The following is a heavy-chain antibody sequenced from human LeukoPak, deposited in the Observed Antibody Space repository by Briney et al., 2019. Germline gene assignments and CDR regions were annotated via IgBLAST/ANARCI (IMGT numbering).Heavy chain of an antibody. D-gene: IGHD5-12*01. J-gene: IGHJ6*02. V-gene: IGHV3-48*03. CDR1: GFTFSSYE. CDR3: ARDESGYDYSGRRNYYYGMDV. CDR2: ISSSGSTI. Sequence: HTGGSLRLSCAASGFTFSSYEMNWVRQPPGKGLEWVSYISSSGSTIYYADSVKGRFTISRNNAKNSLYLQMNSLRDEDTDVYYCARDESGYDYSGRRNYYYGMDVWGQGTTVTVFS.